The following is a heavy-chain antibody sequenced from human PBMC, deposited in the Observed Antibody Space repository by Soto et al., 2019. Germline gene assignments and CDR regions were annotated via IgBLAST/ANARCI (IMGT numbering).Heavy chain of an antibody. CDR3: AIGSPRSWFDP. V-gene: IGHV1-24*01. CDR2: FDPEDGET. D-gene: IGHD2-15*01. CDR1: GYTLTELS. Sequence: ASVKVSCKVSGYTLTELSMHWVRQAPGKGLEWMGGFDPEDGETIYAQKFQGRGTLTEDTSTDTSYMELSSLRSEDTAVYYCAIGSPRSWFDPWGQGTLVTVSS. J-gene: IGHJ5*02.